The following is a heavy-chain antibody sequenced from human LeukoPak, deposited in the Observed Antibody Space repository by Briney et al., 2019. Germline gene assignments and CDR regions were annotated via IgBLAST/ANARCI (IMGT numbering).Heavy chain of an antibody. D-gene: IGHD2-2*01. Sequence: GRSLRLSCAASGFTFDDYAMPWVRQAPGKDLEWVSGISWNSGSIGYADSVKGRFTISRDNAKNSLYLQMNSLRAEDTALYYCAKDACSSTSCSFDYWGQGTLVTVSS. J-gene: IGHJ4*02. V-gene: IGHV3-9*01. CDR3: AKDACSSTSCSFDY. CDR2: ISWNSGSI. CDR1: GFTFDDYA.